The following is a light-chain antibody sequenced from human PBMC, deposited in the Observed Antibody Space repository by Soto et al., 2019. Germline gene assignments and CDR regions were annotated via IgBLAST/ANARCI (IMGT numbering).Light chain of an antibody. CDR2: AAS. CDR1: QGIRND. Sequence: ALQMTQVSSSLSAHVGAIVTITWRASQGIRNDLGWYQQKPGKAPKLLIYAASSLQSGGPSRFSATVSGTEFSLTITSLQPEDFATYYCQQLFDSPITGGQGTRLEIK. CDR3: QQLFDSPIT. V-gene: IGKV1-6*01. J-gene: IGKJ5*01.